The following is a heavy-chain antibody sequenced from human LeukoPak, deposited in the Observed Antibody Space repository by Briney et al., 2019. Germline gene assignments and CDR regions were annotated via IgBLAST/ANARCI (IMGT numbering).Heavy chain of an antibody. J-gene: IGHJ4*02. D-gene: IGHD2-15*01. CDR2: ISTDGSRP. V-gene: IGHV3-74*01. CDR1: GNYW. CDR3: VRDGQGSTPLDY. Sequence: GGSLRLSCAASGNYWMRWVRQAPGKGLVWVSGISTDGSRPRYADSVNGRFTISRDNAKNTLYLQMNSLRAEDTAVYFCVRDGQGSTPLDYWGQGTLVTVSS.